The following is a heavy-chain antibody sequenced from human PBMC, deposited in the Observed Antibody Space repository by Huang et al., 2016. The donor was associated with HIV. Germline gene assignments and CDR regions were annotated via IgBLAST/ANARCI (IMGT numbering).Heavy chain of an antibody. CDR1: GYRFRSNW. CDR2: IYPGDSDT. Sequence: EVQLVQSGAEVKTPGESLKISCKGSGYRFRSNWIGWVRQMPGKGLEWMVIIYPGDSDTRYSPSFQGQVTISADKSINTAYLQWSSLKASDTAMYYCARLIGSPSFYYGLDVWGQGTTVTVSS. V-gene: IGHV5-51*01. D-gene: IGHD3-10*01. J-gene: IGHJ6*02. CDR3: ARLIGSPSFYYGLDV.